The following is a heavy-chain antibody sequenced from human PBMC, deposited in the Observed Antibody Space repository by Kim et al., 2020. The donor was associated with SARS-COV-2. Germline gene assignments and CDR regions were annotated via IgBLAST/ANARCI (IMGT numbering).Heavy chain of an antibody. Sequence: SGPTLVNPTQTLTLTCTFSGFSLSTSGMCVSWIRQPPGKALEWLARIDWDDDKYYSTSLKTRLTISKDTSKNQVVLTMTNMDPVDTATYYCARILYHYYGSGSVYGMDVWGQGTTVTVSS. J-gene: IGHJ6*02. CDR2: IDWDDDK. D-gene: IGHD3-10*01. CDR1: GFSLSTSGMC. CDR3: ARILYHYYGSGSVYGMDV. V-gene: IGHV2-70*11.